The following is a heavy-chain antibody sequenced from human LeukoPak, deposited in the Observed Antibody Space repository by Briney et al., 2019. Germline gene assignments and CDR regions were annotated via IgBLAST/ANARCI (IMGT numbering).Heavy chain of an antibody. Sequence: PGGSLRLSCAASGFTFSSYAMSWVRQAPGKGLEWVSAISGSGGSTYYADSVKGRFTISRDNSKNTLYLQMNSLRAEDTAVYYCACRSSSSWYAENHYFDYWGQGTLVTVSS. CDR2: ISGSGGST. V-gene: IGHV3-23*01. J-gene: IGHJ4*02. CDR1: GFTFSSYA. CDR3: ACRSSSSWYAENHYFDY. D-gene: IGHD6-13*01.